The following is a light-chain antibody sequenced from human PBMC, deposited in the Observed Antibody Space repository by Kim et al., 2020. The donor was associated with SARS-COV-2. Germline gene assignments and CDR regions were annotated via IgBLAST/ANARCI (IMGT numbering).Light chain of an antibody. Sequence: EFVLTQSPGTLSLSPGESATLSCRASQSVSSSYLAWYQQKPGQAPRLLIYGASNRATGIPDRFSGSGSGTDFTLTISRLEPEDFAVYYCQQYGRSPWTFGQGTKVDIK. J-gene: IGKJ1*01. CDR3: QQYGRSPWT. CDR2: GAS. V-gene: IGKV3-20*01. CDR1: QSVSSSY.